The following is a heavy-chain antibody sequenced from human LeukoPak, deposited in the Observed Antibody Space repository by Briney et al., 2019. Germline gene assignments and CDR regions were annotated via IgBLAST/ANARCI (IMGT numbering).Heavy chain of an antibody. CDR2: IFQSGHT. D-gene: IGHD2-15*01. J-gene: IGHJ4*02. CDR3: ARDTRTAQGFDY. CDR1: DYSISSGYY. V-gene: IGHV4-38-2*02. Sequence: SETLSLTCTVSDYSISSGYYWGWIRQPPGKGLEWTGSIFQSGHTYYSPSLKSRVTISVDTSNNRFSLSLSAVTAADTAIYYCARDTRTAQGFDYWGQGILVTVSS.